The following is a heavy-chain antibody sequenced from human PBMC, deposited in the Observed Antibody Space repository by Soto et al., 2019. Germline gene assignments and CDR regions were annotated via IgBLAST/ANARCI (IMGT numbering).Heavy chain of an antibody. CDR3: ARDDCSGGSCYLFDY. CDR1: GGTFSSYT. CDR2: IIPILGIA. D-gene: IGHD2-15*01. V-gene: IGHV1-69*02. J-gene: IGHJ4*02. Sequence: QVQLVQSGAEVKKPGSSVKVSCKASGGTFSSYTISWVRQAPGQGLEWMGRIIPILGIANYAPKFQGRVTIPADKSTSTAYRELSSLRSEDTAVYYCARDDCSGGSCYLFDYWGKGTLVTVSS.